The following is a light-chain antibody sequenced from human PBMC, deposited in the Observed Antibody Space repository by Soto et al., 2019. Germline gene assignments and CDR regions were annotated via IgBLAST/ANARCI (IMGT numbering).Light chain of an antibody. CDR1: SSDVRSYNL. J-gene: IGLJ2*01. CDR2: EVT. V-gene: IGLV2-23*02. CDR3: SSYAGGVI. Sequence: QSALTQPASASGSPGQSITISCTGTSSDVRSYNLVSWYQQYPGKAPKLMIYEVTKRPSGVSDRFSGSKSGNTASPTISGLQAEDEADYYCSSYAGGVIFGGGTKLTVL.